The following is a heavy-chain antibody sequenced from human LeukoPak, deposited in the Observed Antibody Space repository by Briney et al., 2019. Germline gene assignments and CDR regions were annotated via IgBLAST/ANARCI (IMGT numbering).Heavy chain of an antibody. CDR3: ARDSHCSGGSCYSLYYYYYYMDV. CDR2: ISSSSRTI. Sequence: GGSLRLSCAASGFTFSSYSMNWVRQAPGKGVEWGSKISSSSRTIYYADSVKGRFTISRDNAKNSLYLQMNSLRAEDTAVYYCARDSHCSGGSCYSLYYYYYYMDVWGKGTTVTVSS. J-gene: IGHJ6*03. CDR1: GFTFSSYS. D-gene: IGHD2-15*01. V-gene: IGHV3-48*04.